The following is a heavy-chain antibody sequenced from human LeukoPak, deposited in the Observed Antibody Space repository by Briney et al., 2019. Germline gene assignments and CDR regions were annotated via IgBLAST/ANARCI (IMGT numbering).Heavy chain of an antibody. CDR2: ISSSGSTI. CDR3: ARVEYVGATFDY. V-gene: IGHV3-11*04. D-gene: IGHD1-26*01. Sequence: GGSLRLSCAASGFTFSDYYMGWIRQAPGKGLEWVSYISSSGSTIYYADSVKGRFTISRDNAKNSLYLQMNSLRAEDTAVYYCARVEYVGATFDYWGQGTLVTVSS. J-gene: IGHJ4*02. CDR1: GFTFSDYY.